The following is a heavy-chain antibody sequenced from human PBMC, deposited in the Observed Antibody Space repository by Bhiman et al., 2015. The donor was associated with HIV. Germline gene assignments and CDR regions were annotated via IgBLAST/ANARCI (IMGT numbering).Heavy chain of an antibody. V-gene: IGHV3-74*01. D-gene: IGHD6-19*01. J-gene: IGHJ6*02. CDR1: GFTFSSYW. CDR3: ARDGIGSGWYTYYYYYYGMDV. CDR2: INSDGSST. Sequence: EVQLVESGGGLVQPGGSLRLSCAASGFTFSSYWMHWVRQAPGKGLVWVSRINSDGSSTSYADSVKGRFTISRDNAKNTLYLQMNSLRAEDTAVYYCARDGIGSGWYTYYYYYYGMDVWGQGP.